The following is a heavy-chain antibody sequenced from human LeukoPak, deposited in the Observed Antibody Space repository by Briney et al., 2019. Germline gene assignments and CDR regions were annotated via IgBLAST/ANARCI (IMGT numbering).Heavy chain of an antibody. J-gene: IGHJ3*02. V-gene: IGHV4-59*01. D-gene: IGHD6-19*01. CDR2: IYYSGST. Sequence: SETLSLTCTVSGGSISSYYWSWLRQPPGKGLELIGYIYYSGSTNYNPSLKSRVTISVDTSKNQFSLKLSSVTAADTGVYYCARDRPRYSSGWNAFDIWGQGTMVTVSS. CDR3: ARDRPRYSSGWNAFDI. CDR1: GGSISSYY.